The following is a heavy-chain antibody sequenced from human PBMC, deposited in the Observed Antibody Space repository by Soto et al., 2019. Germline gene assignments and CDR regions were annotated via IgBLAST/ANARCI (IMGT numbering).Heavy chain of an antibody. D-gene: IGHD1-1*01. CDR2: INQNGGAM. CDR3: ARVWNDGRFDY. V-gene: IGHV3-7*01. Sequence: GGSLRLSCAASGFTFSNFWMTWVRQAPGRGLEWVASINQNGGAMHYVDSVKGRFTVSRDNAKNSLYLQVNSLRAEDTAVFYCARVWNDGRFDYWGQGTLVTVSS. J-gene: IGHJ4*02. CDR1: GFTFSNFW.